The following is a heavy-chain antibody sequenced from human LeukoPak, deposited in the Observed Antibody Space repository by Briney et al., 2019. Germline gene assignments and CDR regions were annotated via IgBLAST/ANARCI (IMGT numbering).Heavy chain of an antibody. CDR3: ARGIDYGQSYYFDY. D-gene: IGHD4-17*01. V-gene: IGHV4-39*07. Sequence: SETLSLTCAVSGGSISNRNYHWGWIRQPPGKGLEWIGSIYYSGSTYYNPSLKSRVTISVDTSKNQFSLKLSSVTAADTAVYYCARGIDYGQSYYFDYWGQGTLVTVSS. CDR2: IYYSGST. J-gene: IGHJ4*02. CDR1: GGSISNRNYH.